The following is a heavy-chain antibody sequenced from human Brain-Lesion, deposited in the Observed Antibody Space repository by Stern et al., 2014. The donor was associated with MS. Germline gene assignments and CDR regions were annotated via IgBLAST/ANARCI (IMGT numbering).Heavy chain of an antibody. CDR3: ARGERWFDS. D-gene: IGHD3-10*01. J-gene: IGHJ5*01. CDR2: VNNDGRRT. V-gene: IGHV3-74*02. Sequence: EAQLEESGGGLVQPGGSLRLSCAASGFTFSNYWMHWVRQAPGKGLVWVSRVNNDGRRTSYADSVKGRFTMSRDNAKNTLYLQMNSLRVEDTAIYYCARGERWFDSWGQGTLVTVSS. CDR1: GFTFSNYW.